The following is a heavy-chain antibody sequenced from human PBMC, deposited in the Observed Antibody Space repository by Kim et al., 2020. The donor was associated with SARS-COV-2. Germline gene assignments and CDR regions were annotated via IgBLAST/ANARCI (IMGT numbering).Heavy chain of an antibody. CDR1: GGSISSGSYY. Sequence: SETLSLTCTVSGGSISSGSYYWSWIRQPAGKGLEWIGRIYTSGSTNYNPSLKSRVTISVDTSKNQFSLKLSSVTAADTAVYYCARGSTGVVVNEYHDYWGQGTLVTVSS. J-gene: IGHJ4*02. CDR3: ARGSTGVVVNEYHDY. D-gene: IGHD3-22*01. V-gene: IGHV4-61*02. CDR2: IYTSGST.